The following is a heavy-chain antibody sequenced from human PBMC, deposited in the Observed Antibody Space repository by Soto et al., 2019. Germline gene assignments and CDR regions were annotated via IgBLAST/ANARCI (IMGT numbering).Heavy chain of an antibody. CDR2: ITPFNGDV. CDR1: GYTFPQHY. V-gene: IGHV1-45*02. J-gene: IGHJ4*02. CDR3: ATGGAGPAPFTWELPDH. D-gene: IGHD1-26*01. Sequence: QMQLVQSGAEVKKTGSSVKVSCKASGYTFPQHYLHWVRQAPGQALEWMGWITPFNGDVNYEQKFHERVTITRDRSLNTAYMEMSSLKSEDTAMYYCATGGAGPAPFTWELPDHWGQGTLVTVSS.